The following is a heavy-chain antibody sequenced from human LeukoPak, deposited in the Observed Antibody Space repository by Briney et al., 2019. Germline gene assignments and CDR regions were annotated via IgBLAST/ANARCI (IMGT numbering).Heavy chain of an antibody. V-gene: IGHV4-59*02. J-gene: IGHJ4*02. CDR2: IYYTET. CDR1: GGSVSNYY. CDR3: ATRKLGNDY. D-gene: IGHD7-27*01. Sequence: PSETLSLTCTVSGGSVSNYYWSWIRQSPGKGLEWIGYIYYTETSYNPSLNSPVTISADTSKNQFSLKLYSVTAADTAVYYCATRKLGNDYWGQGTLVTVSS.